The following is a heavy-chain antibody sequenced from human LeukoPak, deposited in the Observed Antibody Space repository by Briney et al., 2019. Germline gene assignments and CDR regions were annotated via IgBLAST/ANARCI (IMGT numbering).Heavy chain of an antibody. CDR3: ARGWGYSYGYVGYFDY. CDR1: GGTFSSYA. D-gene: IGHD5-18*01. Sequence: GASVKVSCKASGGTFSSYAISWVRQAPGQGLEWMGGIIPIFGTANYAQKFQGRVTITADESTSTAYMELSSLRSEDTAVYYCARGWGYSYGYVGYFDYWGQGTLVTVSS. V-gene: IGHV1-69*13. CDR2: IIPIFGTA. J-gene: IGHJ4*02.